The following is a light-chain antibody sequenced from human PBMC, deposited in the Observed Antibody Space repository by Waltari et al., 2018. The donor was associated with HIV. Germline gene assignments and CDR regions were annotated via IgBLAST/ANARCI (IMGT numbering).Light chain of an antibody. Sequence: QSALTQPPSASGSPGQSVTLSCTATNLALGNYDYFSWYQQHPGKAPQLVISEVTKRPSGVSDRFSGSKSGNTAFLTVSGLQAEDEADYYCSSFANRDGFYVLFGGGTRLTVL. J-gene: IGLJ2*01. CDR3: SSFANRDGFYVL. CDR2: EVT. V-gene: IGLV2-8*01. CDR1: NLALGNYDY.